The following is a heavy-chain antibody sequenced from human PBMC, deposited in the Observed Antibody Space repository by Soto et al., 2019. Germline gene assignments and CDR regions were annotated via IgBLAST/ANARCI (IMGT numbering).Heavy chain of an antibody. Sequence: GSLRLSCAASGFTFTSHGMHWVRQAPGKGLDWVSSISSSSSYIYYADSVKGRFTISRDNAKNSLYLQMNSLRAEDTAVYYCAREVEWESYFDYWGQGTLVTVSS. J-gene: IGHJ4*02. V-gene: IGHV3-21*01. CDR3: AREVEWESYFDY. CDR1: GFTFTSHG. CDR2: ISSSSSYI. D-gene: IGHD1-26*01.